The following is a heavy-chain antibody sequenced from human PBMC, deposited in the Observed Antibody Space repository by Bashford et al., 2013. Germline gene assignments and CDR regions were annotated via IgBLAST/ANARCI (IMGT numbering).Heavy chain of an antibody. CDR1: GYSISSGYH. CDR2: MYRSGSS. V-gene: IGHV4-38-2*01. D-gene: IGHD5-12*01. Sequence: SSETLSLTCAVSGYSISSGYHWGWIRQPPGKGLEWIGNMYRSGSSYYNPSLKSRVIISLDMSKNQFSLRLSSVTAADTAVYYCASPXEGIVATTRPDYYYYYMDVWGQKGTTVTVSS. J-gene: IGHJ6*03. CDR3: ASPXEGIVATTRPDYYYYYMDV.